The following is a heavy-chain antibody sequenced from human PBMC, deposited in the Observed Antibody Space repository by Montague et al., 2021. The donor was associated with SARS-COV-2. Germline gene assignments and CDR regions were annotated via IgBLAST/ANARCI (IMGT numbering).Heavy chain of an antibody. D-gene: IGHD2-15*01. CDR1: GGSFSSY. J-gene: IGHJ6*02. Sequence: SETLSLTCDVYGGSFSSYWSWIRQPPGRGLEWVGHISHGGGTTYXPSLLSRVTISVDTSKNQVSLKLVSFTAADTAVYYCASHCGGGRCYFGMDVWGQGTTVTVSS. CDR2: ISHGGGT. CDR3: ASHCGGGRCYFGMDV. V-gene: IGHV4-34*01.